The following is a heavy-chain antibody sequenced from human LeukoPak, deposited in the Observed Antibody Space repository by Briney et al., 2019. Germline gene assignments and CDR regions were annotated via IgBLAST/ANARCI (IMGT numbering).Heavy chain of an antibody. Sequence: PGGSLRLSCEASGFTFNTYAMHWVRQAPGKGLEYVSTISSNGGTTYYANSVKGRFTISRDNSKNTLYLQMNSLRAEDTAVYYCAKDPRDHSYGWSWRYFDYWGQGTLVTVSS. CDR3: AKDPRDHSYGWSWRYFDY. CDR2: ISSNGGTT. D-gene: IGHD5-18*01. V-gene: IGHV3-64*01. J-gene: IGHJ4*02. CDR1: GFTFNTYA.